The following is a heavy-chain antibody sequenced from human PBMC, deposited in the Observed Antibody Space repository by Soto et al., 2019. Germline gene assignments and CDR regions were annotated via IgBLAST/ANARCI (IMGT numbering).Heavy chain of an antibody. CDR1: GYTFTSYG. Sequence: ASVKVSCKASGYTFTSYGISWVRQAPGQGLEWMGWISAYNGSTNYAQKLQGRVTMTTDTSTSTAYMELRSLRSDDTAVYYCARDNFDLGYCGGDCYSYFDYWGQGTLGTVS. CDR2: ISAYNGST. D-gene: IGHD2-21*02. J-gene: IGHJ4*02. CDR3: ARDNFDLGYCGGDCYSYFDY. V-gene: IGHV1-18*04.